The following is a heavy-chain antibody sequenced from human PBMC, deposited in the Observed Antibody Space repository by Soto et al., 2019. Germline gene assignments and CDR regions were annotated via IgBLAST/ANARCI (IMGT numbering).Heavy chain of an antibody. V-gene: IGHV3-23*01. CDR1: GFSFSDYA. J-gene: IGHJ5*01. CDR2: ISRTGDSA. CDR3: AKGPDGSGYYHNWFDS. D-gene: IGHD3-22*01. Sequence: EVHLLESGGALVQPGGSLTLSCAASGFSFSDYAMSWVRQAPGKGLEWVSSISRTGDSAYYAASVKGRFAISRDRSKNRLSMQMKSLSVEDTAVYYCAKGPDGSGYYHNWFDSWCQGTLITVSS.